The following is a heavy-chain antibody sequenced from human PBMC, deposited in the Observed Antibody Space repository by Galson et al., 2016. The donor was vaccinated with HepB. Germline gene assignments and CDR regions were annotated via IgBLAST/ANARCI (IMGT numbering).Heavy chain of an antibody. CDR1: GFTFSSYN. Sequence: SLRLSCAASGFTFSSYNINWVRQAPGKGLEWVSYISSSSTIIYYADSVRGRFTISRDNAKNSLFLQMNSLRDEDTAVYYCARAWSGYHYYFDYWGQGTLVTVSS. CDR2: ISSSSTII. D-gene: IGHD3-3*01. V-gene: IGHV3-48*02. J-gene: IGHJ4*02. CDR3: ARAWSGYHYYFDY.